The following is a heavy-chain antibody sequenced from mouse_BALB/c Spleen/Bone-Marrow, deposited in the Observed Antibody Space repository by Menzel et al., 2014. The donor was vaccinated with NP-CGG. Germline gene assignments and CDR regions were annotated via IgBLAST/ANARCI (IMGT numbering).Heavy chain of an antibody. CDR1: GFTFSSFG. D-gene: IGHD2-4*01. Sequence: EVKVVDSGGGLVQPGGSRKLSCAASGFTFSSFGMHWVRRAPEKGLEWVAYISSGSSTIYYADTVKGRFTISRDNPKNTLFLQMTSLRSEDTAMYYCARSPYDYAAMDYWGQGTSVTVSS. CDR2: ISSGSSTI. J-gene: IGHJ4*01. V-gene: IGHV5-17*02. CDR3: ARSPYDYAAMDY.